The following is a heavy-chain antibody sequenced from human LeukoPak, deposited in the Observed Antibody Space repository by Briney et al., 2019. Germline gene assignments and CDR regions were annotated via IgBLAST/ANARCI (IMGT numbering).Heavy chain of an antibody. CDR1: GYTFTSYY. CDR2: INPSGGST. D-gene: IGHD6-13*01. CDR3: ARESGQQLVRYYYYGMDV. V-gene: IGHV1-46*01. J-gene: IGHJ6*02. Sequence: ASVKVSCTASGYTFTSYYMHWVRQAPGQGLEWMGIINPSGGSTSYAQKFQGRVTMTRDTSTSTVYMELSSLRSEDTAVYYCARESGQQLVRYYYYGMDVWGQGTTVTVSS.